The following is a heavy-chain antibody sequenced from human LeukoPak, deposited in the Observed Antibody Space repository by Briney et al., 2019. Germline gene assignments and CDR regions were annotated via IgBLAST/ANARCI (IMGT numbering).Heavy chain of an antibody. J-gene: IGHJ4*02. CDR2: INHSGST. Sequence: SETLSLTCAVYGGSFSGYYWSWIRQPPGKGLEWIGEINHSGSTNYNPSLKSRVTISVDTSKNQFSLKLSSVTAADTAVYYCAREKVDGDYDYWGQGTLVTVSS. V-gene: IGHV4-34*01. D-gene: IGHD4-17*01. CDR3: AREKVDGDYDY. CDR1: GGSFSGYY.